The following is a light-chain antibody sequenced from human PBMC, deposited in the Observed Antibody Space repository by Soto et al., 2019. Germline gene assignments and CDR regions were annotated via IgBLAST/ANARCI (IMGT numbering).Light chain of an antibody. J-gene: IGKJ5*01. Sequence: DIVMTQSPLSLPVTPGEPASISCRSSQSLLHSNGYNYLDWFLQKPGQSPQLLIFLGSNRASGVPDRFSGSGSGTYFTLKISRVEADDVGVYYCMQALQTPPTFGQGTRLEIK. CDR3: MQALQTPPT. CDR1: QSLLHSNGYNY. V-gene: IGKV2-28*01. CDR2: LGS.